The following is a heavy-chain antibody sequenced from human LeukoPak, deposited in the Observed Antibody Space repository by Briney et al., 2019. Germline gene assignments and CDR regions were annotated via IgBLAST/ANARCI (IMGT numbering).Heavy chain of an antibody. CDR1: GGSISSGGYY. Sequence: PSQTLSLACTVSGGSISSGGYYWSWIQQPPGKGLEWIGYIYHSGSTCYNPSLKSRVTISVDRSKNQFSLKLSSVTAADTAVYYCAKSVAGGTLEYFQHWGQGTLVTVSS. CDR3: AKSVAGGTLEYFQH. CDR2: IYHSGST. V-gene: IGHV4-30-2*01. D-gene: IGHD6-19*01. J-gene: IGHJ1*01.